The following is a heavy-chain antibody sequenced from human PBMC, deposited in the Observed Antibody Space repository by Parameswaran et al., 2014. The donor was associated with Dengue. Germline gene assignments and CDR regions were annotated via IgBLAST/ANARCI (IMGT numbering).Heavy chain of an antibody. D-gene: IGHD6-6*01. CDR2: FDPEDGET. Sequence: WVRQAPGQGLEWMGGFDPEDGETIYAQKFQGRVTMTEDTSTDTAYMELSSLRSEDTAVYYCATLVGPKVYWGQGTLVTVSS. J-gene: IGHJ4*02. V-gene: IGHV1-24*01. CDR3: ATLVGPKVY.